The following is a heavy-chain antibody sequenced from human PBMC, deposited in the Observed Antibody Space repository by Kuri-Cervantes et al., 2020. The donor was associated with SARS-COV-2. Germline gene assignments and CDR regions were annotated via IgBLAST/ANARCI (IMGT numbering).Heavy chain of an antibody. J-gene: IGHJ4*02. CDR1: GFTFSSYW. V-gene: IGHV3-74*01. D-gene: IGHD4-11*01. CDR3: ARDSMTTRDFDY. CDR2: LTNDGSDA. Sequence: GESLKISCVASGFTFSSYWMHWVRQAPGKGLVWVSRLTNDGSDAIFADSVKGRFTISRDNAKNMLYLYMNSLRADDTAVYYCARDSMTTRDFDYWGQGTLVTVSS.